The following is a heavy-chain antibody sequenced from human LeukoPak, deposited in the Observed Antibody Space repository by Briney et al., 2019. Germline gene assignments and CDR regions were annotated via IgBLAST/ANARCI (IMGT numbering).Heavy chain of an antibody. D-gene: IGHD6-19*01. CDR1: GFTFGSYS. CDR3: ARVGSSGWYLDY. CDR2: ISSSSSYI. V-gene: IGHV3-21*01. Sequence: GGSLRLSCAASGFTFGSYSMNWVRQAPGKGLEWVSSISSSSSYIYYADSVKGRFTISRDNAKNSLYLQMNSLRAEDTAVYYCARVGSSGWYLDYWGQGALVTVSS. J-gene: IGHJ4*02.